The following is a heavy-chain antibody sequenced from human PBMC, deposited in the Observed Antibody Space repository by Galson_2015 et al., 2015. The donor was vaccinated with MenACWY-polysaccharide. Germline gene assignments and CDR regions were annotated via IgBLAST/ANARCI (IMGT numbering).Heavy chain of an antibody. J-gene: IGHJ4*02. V-gene: IGHV3-48*01. CDR2: IRRTGPRI. D-gene: IGHD2-2*01. Sequence: LRLSCAAAGFTVSNYSMNWVRQAPGKGLEWVSYIRRTGPRIYYADSVKGRFTITRDNAKSLLFLQMNSLRADDTAVYYCVRDPHALDFWGQGTLVTVSS. CDR3: VRDPHALDF. CDR1: GFTVSNYS.